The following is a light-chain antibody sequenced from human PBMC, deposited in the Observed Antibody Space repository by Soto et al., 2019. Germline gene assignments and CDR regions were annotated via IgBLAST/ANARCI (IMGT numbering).Light chain of an antibody. CDR2: AAS. CDR3: QQSYSTLWT. Sequence: DIQMTQSPSSLSASVGDRVTITCRASQSISSYLNWYQQKPGKAPKLLIYAASSLQSGVPSRFSGSGSGTDFTPTISSLQPEDVATYYCQQSYSTLWTLGQGTKVEIK. V-gene: IGKV1-39*01. J-gene: IGKJ1*01. CDR1: QSISSY.